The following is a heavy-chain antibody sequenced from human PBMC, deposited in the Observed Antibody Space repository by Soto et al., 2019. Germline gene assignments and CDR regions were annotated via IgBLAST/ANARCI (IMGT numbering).Heavy chain of an antibody. CDR1: GFIFDDHV. CDR2: ITWDGYSI. J-gene: IGHJ6*02. CDR3: ARSWSGSTSGRVDV. D-gene: IGHD3-3*01. V-gene: IGHV3-9*01. Sequence: EVQLVESGGGLVHPGRSLRLSCVASGFIFDDHVMHWVRQVPGKGLEWVGHITWDGYSIGYGGSVRGRFTISRDNAKNTLYLKMNSLRPEYTALYYCARSWSGSTSGRVDVWGQGTTVTVSS.